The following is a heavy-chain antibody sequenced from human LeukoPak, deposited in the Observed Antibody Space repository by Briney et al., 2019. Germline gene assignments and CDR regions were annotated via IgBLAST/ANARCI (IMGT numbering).Heavy chain of an antibody. CDR1: GFTFSDYY. V-gene: IGHV3-11*04. CDR2: ISSSGSTI. Sequence: GGSLRLSCAAPGFTFSDYYMSWIRQAPGKGLIWVSYISSSGSTIYYADSVKGRFTISRDNAKNSLYLQMNSLTAEDTAVYYCARGDFWSGYYTVDWGQGTLVTVSS. D-gene: IGHD3-3*01. CDR3: ARGDFWSGYYTVD. J-gene: IGHJ4*02.